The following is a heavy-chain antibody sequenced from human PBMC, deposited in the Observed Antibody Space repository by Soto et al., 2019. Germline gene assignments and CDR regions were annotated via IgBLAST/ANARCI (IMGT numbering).Heavy chain of an antibody. Sequence: GSLRLSCAASGFTFSSYAMHWVRQAPGKGLEWVAVISYDGSNKYYADSVKGRFTISRDNSKNMLYLQMNSLRAEDTAVYYCAKGSGRMDVWGQGTTVTVSS. V-gene: IGHV3-30-3*01. CDR3: AKGSGRMDV. CDR1: GFTFSSYA. D-gene: IGHD3-10*01. J-gene: IGHJ6*02. CDR2: ISYDGSNK.